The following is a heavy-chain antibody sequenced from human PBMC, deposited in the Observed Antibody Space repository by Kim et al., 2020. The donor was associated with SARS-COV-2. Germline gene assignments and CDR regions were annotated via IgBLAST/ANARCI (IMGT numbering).Heavy chain of an antibody. CDR2: ISSSDGRT. CDR3: AKDLTYSSNLEAFDI. Sequence: GGSLRLSCAASGFTFSNYAMSWVRQAPGKGLEWVSSISSSDGRTYYADTAKGRFSISRDSSKKTVYLHMNSLRAEDTAVYYCAKDLTYSSNLEAFDIWGQGTMVTVSS. J-gene: IGHJ3*02. D-gene: IGHD2-2*01. V-gene: IGHV3-23*01. CDR1: GFTFSNYA.